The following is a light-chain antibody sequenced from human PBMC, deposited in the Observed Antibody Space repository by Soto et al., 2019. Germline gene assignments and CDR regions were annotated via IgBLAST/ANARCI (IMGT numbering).Light chain of an antibody. CDR2: GAS. V-gene: IGKV1-39*01. J-gene: IGKJ3*01. CDR1: RSISNY. Sequence: DIQMTQSPSSLSASVGDTVTIACRASRSISNYLNWYQQKPGRAPKLLISGASTLQRGVPSRFSGSGSGTTFTLTISSLQPDDFAIYFCLQSYTAPFTFGRGTKVEIK. CDR3: LQSYTAPFT.